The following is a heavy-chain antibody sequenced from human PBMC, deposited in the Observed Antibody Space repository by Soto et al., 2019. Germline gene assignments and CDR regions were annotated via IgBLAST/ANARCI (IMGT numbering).Heavy chain of an antibody. V-gene: IGHV4-39*01. CDR2: MFYGVST. D-gene: IGHD3-3*02. J-gene: IGHJ4*02. CDR3: ARLPSRHLVDY. CDR1: GSSINSSGYY. Sequence: PSETLSLTCNVSGSSINSSGYYWGWIRQPPGKGLEWIGSMFYGVSTYYNPSLKSRVTVSVDTSKNQFSLNLRSVTAADTAVYYCARLPSRHLVDYWGQGTLVT.